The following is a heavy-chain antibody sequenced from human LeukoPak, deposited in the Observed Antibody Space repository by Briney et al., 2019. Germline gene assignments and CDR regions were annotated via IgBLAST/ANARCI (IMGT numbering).Heavy chain of an antibody. Sequence: PGGSLRLSCAASGFTFSSYAMSWVRQAPGKGLKWVSTINDNGAGTYYADSVKGRSTISRDNSYNTVSLQMNSLRAEDTAVYYCAKVLKAYYFGSGSYPFDHWGQGTLVTVSS. D-gene: IGHD3-10*01. V-gene: IGHV3-23*01. CDR3: AKVLKAYYFGSGSYPFDH. CDR2: INDNGAGT. J-gene: IGHJ4*02. CDR1: GFTFSSYA.